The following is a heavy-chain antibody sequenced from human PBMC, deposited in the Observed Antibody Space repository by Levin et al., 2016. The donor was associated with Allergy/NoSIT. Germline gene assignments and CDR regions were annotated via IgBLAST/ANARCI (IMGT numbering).Heavy chain of an antibody. CDR2: INAGNGNT. Sequence: ASVKVSCKASGYTFTSYAMHWVRQAPGQRLEWMGWINAGNGNTKYSQKFQGRVTITRDTSASTAYMELSSLRSEDTAVYYCARLYYDILTGYPYGMDVWGQGTTVTVSS. V-gene: IGHV1-3*01. CDR1: GYTFTSYA. D-gene: IGHD3-9*01. CDR3: ARLYYDILTGYPYGMDV. J-gene: IGHJ6*02.